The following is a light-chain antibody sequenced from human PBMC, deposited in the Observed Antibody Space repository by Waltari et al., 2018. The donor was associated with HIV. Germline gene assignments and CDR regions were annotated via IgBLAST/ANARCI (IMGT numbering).Light chain of an antibody. Sequence: QSVLTQPPSVSGAPGQRVTISCTGRSSNIGAGYDVHWYQQLPGTAPNLLIFGNTRRSSGVPDRFSGSKSGTSASLAITGLQAEDEADYYCQSYDSSLSGWVFGGGTKLTVL. CDR2: GNT. CDR3: QSYDSSLSGWV. V-gene: IGLV1-40*01. J-gene: IGLJ3*02. CDR1: SSNIGAGYD.